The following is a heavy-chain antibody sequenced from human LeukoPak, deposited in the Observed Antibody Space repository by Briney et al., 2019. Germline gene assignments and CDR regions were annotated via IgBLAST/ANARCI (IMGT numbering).Heavy chain of an antibody. CDR2: IYSGGST. D-gene: IGHD6-13*01. CDR1: GFTVSSNY. J-gene: IGHJ5*02. CDR3: ARNRAAAGTGWFDP. Sequence: GGSMRLSRAASGFTVSSNYMSWVRQAPGKGLGWVSVIYSGGSTYYADSVKGRFTISRDNSKNTLYLQMNSLRAEDTAVYYCARNRAAAGTGWFDPWGQGTLVTVSS. V-gene: IGHV3-53*01.